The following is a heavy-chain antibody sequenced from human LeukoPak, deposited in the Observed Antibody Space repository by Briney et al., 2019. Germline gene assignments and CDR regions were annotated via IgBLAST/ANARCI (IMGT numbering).Heavy chain of an antibody. CDR3: ARDPGSSGYYFTNYYYGMDV. Sequence: GSLRLSCAASGFTFSSYSMNWVRQAPGKGLEWVSYISSSSTIYYADSVKGRFTISRDNAKNSLYLQMNSLRAEDTAVYYCARDPGSSGYYFTNYYYGMDVWGQGTTVTVSS. J-gene: IGHJ6*02. V-gene: IGHV3-48*01. CDR2: ISSSSTI. D-gene: IGHD3-22*01. CDR1: GFTFSSYS.